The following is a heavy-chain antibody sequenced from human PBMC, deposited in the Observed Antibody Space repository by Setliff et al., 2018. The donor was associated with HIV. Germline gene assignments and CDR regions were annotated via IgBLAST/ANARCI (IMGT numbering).Heavy chain of an antibody. D-gene: IGHD3-22*01. CDR3: ASDGYYYDSSGHLAYYFDY. J-gene: IGHJ4*02. Sequence: ASVKVSCKAPGYTFTSSGMSWVRKAPGQGLEWMGRINTYTGNPTYAQDFTERFIFTLDTSVSTAYLQISSLKTEDIAVYYCASDGYYYDSSGHLAYYFDYWGQGTLVTVSS. V-gene: IGHV7-4-1*02. CDR2: INTYTGNP. CDR1: GYTFTSSG.